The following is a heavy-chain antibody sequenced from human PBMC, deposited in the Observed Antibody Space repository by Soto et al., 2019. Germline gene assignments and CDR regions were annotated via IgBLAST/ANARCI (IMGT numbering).Heavy chain of an antibody. CDR2: ISSSSSTI. V-gene: IGHV3-48*02. D-gene: IGHD5-12*01. CDR1: GFTFRSYN. Sequence: DVQLVESGGGLVQPGGSLGLSYAASGFTFRSYNMNWVRQAPGKGLDWLSYISSSSSTIYYADSVKGRFTISRDNAKNSLYLQMNSLRDDDTAMYCARGGTIAVTTIGDYWGQGTLVTVSS. CDR3: ARGGTIAVTTIGDY. J-gene: IGHJ4*01.